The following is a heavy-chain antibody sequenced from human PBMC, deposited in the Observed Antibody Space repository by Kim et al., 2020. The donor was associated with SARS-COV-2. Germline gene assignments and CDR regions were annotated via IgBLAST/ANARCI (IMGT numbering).Heavy chain of an antibody. CDR2: IWYDGSNK. CDR1: GFTFSSYG. V-gene: IGHV3-33*01. Sequence: GGSLRLSCAASGFTFSSYGMHWVRQAPGKGLEWVAVIWYDGSNKYYADSVKGRFTISRDNSKNTLYLQMNSLRAEDTAVYYCAREGGYCSGGSCPEFDYWGQGTLVTVSS. D-gene: IGHD2-15*01. J-gene: IGHJ4*02. CDR3: AREGGYCSGGSCPEFDY.